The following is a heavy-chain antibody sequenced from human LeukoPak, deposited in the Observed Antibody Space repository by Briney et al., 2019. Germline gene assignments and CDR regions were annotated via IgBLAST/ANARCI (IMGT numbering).Heavy chain of an antibody. V-gene: IGHV1-69*05. CDR3: ARDDDSSGHYPNWFDP. D-gene: IGHD3-22*01. Sequence: ASVKVSCKASGGTFSSYAISWVRQAPGQGLEWMGRIIPIFGTANYAQKFQGRVTITTDESTSTAYMELSSLRSEDTAVYYCARDDDSSGHYPNWFDPWGQGTLVTVSS. J-gene: IGHJ5*02. CDR1: GGTFSSYA. CDR2: IIPIFGTA.